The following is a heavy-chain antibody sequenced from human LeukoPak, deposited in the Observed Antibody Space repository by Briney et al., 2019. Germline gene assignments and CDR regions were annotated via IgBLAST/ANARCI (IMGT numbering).Heavy chain of an antibody. Sequence: GGSLRLSCAASGFTFSDYYMSWIRQAPGKGLEWVSYISSSGSTIYYTDSVKGRFTISRDNAKNSLYLQMNSLRAEDTALYYCAKDIRWLVGFDYWGQGTLVTVSS. CDR1: GFTFSDYY. V-gene: IGHV3-11*01. CDR3: AKDIRWLVGFDY. D-gene: IGHD6-19*01. J-gene: IGHJ4*02. CDR2: ISSSGSTI.